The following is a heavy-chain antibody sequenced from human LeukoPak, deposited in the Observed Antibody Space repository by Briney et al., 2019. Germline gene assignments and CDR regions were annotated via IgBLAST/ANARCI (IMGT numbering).Heavy chain of an antibody. D-gene: IGHD1-26*01. Sequence: GGSLKLSCATSGFTFNNYNMNWVRQAPGRALEWVSSITSSGTYIFYADSVKGRFTISRDNAKNSLYLQMNSLGPEDTAVYYCARDPYSGNYGNYYYYYMDVWGKGTTVTVSS. CDR3: ARDPYSGNYGNYYYYYMDV. J-gene: IGHJ6*03. CDR2: ITSSGTYI. CDR1: GFTFNNYN. V-gene: IGHV3-21*01.